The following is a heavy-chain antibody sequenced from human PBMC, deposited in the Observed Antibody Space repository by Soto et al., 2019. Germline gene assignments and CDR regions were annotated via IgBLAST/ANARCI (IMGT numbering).Heavy chain of an antibody. J-gene: IGHJ5*02. V-gene: IGHV1-69*13. D-gene: IGHD1-26*01. CDR2: IIPIFGTA. CDR1: GGTFSSYA. CDR3: ARGGYSGPNWFDP. Sequence: GASVKVSCKASGGTFSSYAISWVRQAPGQGLEWMGGIIPIFGTANYAQKFQGRVTITADESTSTAYMELSSLRSEDTAVYYCARGGYSGPNWFDPWGQGTLVTVSS.